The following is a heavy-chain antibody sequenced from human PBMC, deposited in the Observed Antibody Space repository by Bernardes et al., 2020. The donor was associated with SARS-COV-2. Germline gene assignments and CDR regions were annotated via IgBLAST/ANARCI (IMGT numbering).Heavy chain of an antibody. CDR2: IYSAGGT. CDR1: GFTVSTND. CDR3: ARAPTEYCSGDGCYSHVDYFYYGMDV. Sequence: LRLSCAAAGFTVSTNDMSWVRQAPGKGLEWVSVIYSAGGTYYADSVRGRFTLSRDNSKNTLNLQMDSLRTEDTAVYYCARAPTEYCSGDGCYSHVDYFYYGMDVWGQGTTVTVSS. V-gene: IGHV3-66*02. D-gene: IGHD2-15*01. J-gene: IGHJ6*02.